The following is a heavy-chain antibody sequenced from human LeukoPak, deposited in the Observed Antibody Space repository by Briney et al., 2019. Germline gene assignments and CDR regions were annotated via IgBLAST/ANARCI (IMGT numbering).Heavy chain of an antibody. CDR1: GLTFSDYY. D-gene: IGHD6-25*01. V-gene: IGHV3-11*01. J-gene: IGHJ4*02. Sequence: PGGSLRLSCAASGLTFSDYYMSWIRQAPGKGLEWVSYISSSGDTIYYADSVRGRFTISRDNAQNSLDLQMNSLRAEDTAVYYCARDASSGNWYFDYWGQGTLVTVSS. CDR3: ARDASSGNWYFDY. CDR2: ISSSGDTI.